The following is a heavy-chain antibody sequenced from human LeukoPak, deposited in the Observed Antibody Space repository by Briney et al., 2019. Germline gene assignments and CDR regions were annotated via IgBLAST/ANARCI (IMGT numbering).Heavy chain of an antibody. V-gene: IGHV4-30-2*01. CDR2: IYHSGST. Sequence: SETLSLTCTVSGGSNSSGGYYWSWIRQPPGKGLEWIGYIYHSGSTYYNPSLKSRVTISVDTSKNQFSLKLSSVTAADTAMYYCARRGAGLDWFDPWGQGTLVTVSS. CDR3: ARRGAGLDWFDP. CDR1: GGSNSSGGYY. J-gene: IGHJ5*02. D-gene: IGHD3-10*01.